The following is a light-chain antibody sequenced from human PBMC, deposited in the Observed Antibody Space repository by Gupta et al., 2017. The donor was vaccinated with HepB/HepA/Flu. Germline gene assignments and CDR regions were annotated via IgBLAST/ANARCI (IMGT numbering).Light chain of an antibody. V-gene: IGKV1-33*01. CDR3: QQYDNLCS. Sequence: DIQMTQSPSSLSASVGDRVTITCQASQDISNYLNWYQQKPGKAPKLLIYDASNLEKGVPSRFSGSGSGTDFTFTISSLQPEDIATYYCQQYDNLCSFGQGTKLEIK. J-gene: IGKJ2*04. CDR1: QDISNY. CDR2: DAS.